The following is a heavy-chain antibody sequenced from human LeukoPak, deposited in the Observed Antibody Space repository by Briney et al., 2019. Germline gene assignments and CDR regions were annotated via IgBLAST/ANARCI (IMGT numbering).Heavy chain of an antibody. CDR2: INPSGDST. V-gene: IGHV1-46*01. J-gene: IGHJ6*02. Sequence: GASVKVSCKASGYTFTSYYMHWVRQAPGQGLEWMGIINPSGDSTSYAQKLQRRVTMTRDTSTSTVYMELSSLRSEDTAVYYCARDLFTAMGDVSYYYYGMDVWGQGTTVTVSS. D-gene: IGHD5-18*01. CDR1: GYTFTSYY. CDR3: ARDLFTAMGDVSYYYYGMDV.